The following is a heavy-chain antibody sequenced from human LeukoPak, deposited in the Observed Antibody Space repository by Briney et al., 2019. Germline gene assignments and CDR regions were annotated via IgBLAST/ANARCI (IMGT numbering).Heavy chain of an antibody. J-gene: IGHJ6*03. CDR3: ARAEPYSSSCYYYYYYMDV. D-gene: IGHD6-13*01. CDR1: GFTFSSYA. Sequence: GGSLRLSCAASGFTFSSYAMHWVRQAPGKGLEWGAVISYDGSNKYYADSVKGRFTISRDNSKNTLYLQMNSLRAEDTAVYYCARAEPYSSSCYYYYYYMDVWGKGTTVTVSS. V-gene: IGHV3-30*04. CDR2: ISYDGSNK.